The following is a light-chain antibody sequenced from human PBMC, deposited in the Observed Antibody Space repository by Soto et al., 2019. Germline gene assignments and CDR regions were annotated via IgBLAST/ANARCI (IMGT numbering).Light chain of an antibody. CDR3: QQYENWPPYN. CDR2: RAS. V-gene: IGKV3-15*01. Sequence: TQSPATLSVSPGEVVTLSCRASQGIGPNLAWYQQRPGQAPRLLIHRASMRATGVPARFIGSGFGTEFTLTISSLQSEDFAVYYCQQYENWPPYNFGQGTKLEIK. CDR1: QGIGPN. J-gene: IGKJ2*01.